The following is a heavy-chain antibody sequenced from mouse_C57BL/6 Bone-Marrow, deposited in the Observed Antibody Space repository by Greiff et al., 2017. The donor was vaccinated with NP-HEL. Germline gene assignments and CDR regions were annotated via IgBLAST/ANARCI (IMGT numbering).Heavy chain of an antibody. CDR2: IDPSDSYT. J-gene: IGHJ2*01. D-gene: IGHD2-12*01. Sequence: QVQLQQSGAELVKPGASVKLSCKASGYTFTSYWMQWVKQRPGQGLEWIGEIDPSDSYTNYNQKFKGKATLTVDTSSSTAYMQLSSLTSEDSAVYYCASYYSDYWGQGTTLTVSS. CDR3: ASYYSDY. CDR1: GYTFTSYW. V-gene: IGHV1-50*01.